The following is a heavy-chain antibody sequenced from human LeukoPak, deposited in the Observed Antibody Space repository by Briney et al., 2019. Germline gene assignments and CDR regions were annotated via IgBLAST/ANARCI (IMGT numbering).Heavy chain of an antibody. CDR1: GFTFSSYG. J-gene: IGHJ4*02. CDR3: AKEYGDYYRFDY. CDR2: IRYDGSNK. Sequence: GGSLRLSCAASGFTFSSYGMHWVRQAPGKGLEWVAFIRYDGSNKYYADSVKGRFTISRDNSKNTLYLQMNSLRAEDTAVYYCAKEYGDYYRFDYWGQGTLVTVSS. V-gene: IGHV3-30*02. D-gene: IGHD4-17*01.